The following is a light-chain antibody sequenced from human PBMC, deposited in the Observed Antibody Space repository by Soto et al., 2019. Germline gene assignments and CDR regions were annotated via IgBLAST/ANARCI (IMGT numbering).Light chain of an antibody. CDR2: GAS. CDR3: QQYGSSRT. V-gene: IGKV3-20*01. Sequence: EIVLTQSPGTLSLSPGERVTLSCRASQSVSSSYLAWYQQKPGQAPRLLIYGASSRATGIPDRFSGSGSGTDFTLTISRLEPEDFAVYYCQQYGSSRTFVQGTKVEIK. CDR1: QSVSSSY. J-gene: IGKJ1*01.